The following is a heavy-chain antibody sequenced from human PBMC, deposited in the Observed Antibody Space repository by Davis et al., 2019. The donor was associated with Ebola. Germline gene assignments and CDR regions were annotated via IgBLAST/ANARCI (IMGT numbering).Heavy chain of an antibody. D-gene: IGHD6-13*01. V-gene: IGHV3-23*01. CDR2: ISGSGNSI. CDR3: AKDDYSSSWLFDY. CDR1: GFAFNTYA. Sequence: PGGSLRLSCAASGFAFNTYAMSWVRQAPGKGLEWVSVISGSGNSIYYAASLKGRFTISRDNAKNSLYLQMNSLRAEDTALYYCAKDDYSSSWLFDYWGQGTLVTVSS. J-gene: IGHJ4*02.